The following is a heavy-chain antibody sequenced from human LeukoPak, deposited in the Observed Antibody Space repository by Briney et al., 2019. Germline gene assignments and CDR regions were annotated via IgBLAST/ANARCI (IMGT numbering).Heavy chain of an antibody. Sequence: MPGGSLRLSCAASGFTFSGYSMNWVRQAPGKGLEWVSSISSSSSYIYYADSVKGRFTISRDNAKNSLYLQMNSLRAEDTALYYCARTSTTVGTSINYWGQGTLVTVSS. D-gene: IGHD1-26*01. CDR2: ISSSSSYI. CDR1: GFTFSGYS. J-gene: IGHJ4*02. CDR3: ARTSTTVGTSINY. V-gene: IGHV3-21*01.